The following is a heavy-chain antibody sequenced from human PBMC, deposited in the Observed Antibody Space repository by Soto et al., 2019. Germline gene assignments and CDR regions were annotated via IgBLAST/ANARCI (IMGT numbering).Heavy chain of an antibody. CDR3: ARDHGGGGLTLEY. V-gene: IGHV3-11*01. J-gene: IGHJ4*02. CDR2: ISHSGRIT. D-gene: IGHD3-16*01. CDR1: GFIFSDYY. Sequence: QVHLEESGGGLVKPGGALRLSCTASGFIFSDYYMSWIRQAPGKGLEWVSDISHSGRITHHADSVEGRFTISRDNAKDSLYLQMNSLRPEDSAIYYCARDHGGGGLTLEYWGQGTLVTVSS.